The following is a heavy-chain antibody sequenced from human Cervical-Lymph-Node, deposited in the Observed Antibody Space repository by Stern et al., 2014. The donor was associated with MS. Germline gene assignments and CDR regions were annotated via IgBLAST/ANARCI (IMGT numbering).Heavy chain of an antibody. CDR3: ARQPDYSDFLDF. J-gene: IGHJ4*02. CDR1: GYNFIDHA. CDR2: INGGTGTT. Sequence: QVQLVQSGAEVKKPGASMTISCKTSGYNFIDHAIHWVRQAPGQRLEWMGWINGGTGTTKYSQKFQGRVSFTRDKAASAAYMDLSSLSPDDTAVYYCARQPDYSDFLDFWGQGTLVTVSS. V-gene: IGHV1-3*01. D-gene: IGHD4-11*01.